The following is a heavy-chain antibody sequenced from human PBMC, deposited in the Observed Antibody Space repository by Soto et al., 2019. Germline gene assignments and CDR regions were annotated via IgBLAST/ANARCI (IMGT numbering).Heavy chain of an antibody. D-gene: IGHD1-1*01. CDR2: IYPGDSDT. Sequence: GESLKISCKGSGYSFTSYWIGWVRQMPGKGLEWMGIIYPGDSDTRYSPSFQGQVTISADKSISTAYLQWSSLKASDIAMYYCARHFPGRVGWNQEAYYYYMDVWGKGTTVTVSS. CDR3: ARHFPGRVGWNQEAYYYYMDV. J-gene: IGHJ6*03. V-gene: IGHV5-51*01. CDR1: GYSFTSYW.